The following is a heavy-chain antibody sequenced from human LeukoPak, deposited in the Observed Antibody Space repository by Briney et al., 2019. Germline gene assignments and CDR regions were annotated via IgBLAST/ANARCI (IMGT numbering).Heavy chain of an antibody. V-gene: IGHV5-51*01. D-gene: IGHD2/OR15-2a*01. CDR1: GYTFTNYW. Sequence: GESLKISCKGSGYTFTNYWIGWVRQMPGKGLEFMGIIYPGDSDTRYSPSFQGQVTISVDKSIHTAYLQWSSLKASDSAMYYCARAGYSNRWDGVDYWGQGTLVTVSS. CDR3: ARAGYSNRWDGVDY. CDR2: IYPGDSDT. J-gene: IGHJ4*02.